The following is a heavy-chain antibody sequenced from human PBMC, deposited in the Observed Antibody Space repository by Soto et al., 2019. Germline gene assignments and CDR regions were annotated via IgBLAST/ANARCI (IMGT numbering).Heavy chain of an antibody. D-gene: IGHD5-12*01. CDR3: ATPRFSGYGGRQVDYFDY. J-gene: IGHJ4*02. Sequence: QVQLVQSGAEVKKPGSSVKVSCKASGGTFSSYAISWVRQAPGQGLEWMGGIIPIFGTANYAQKFEGRVTITADESTSTAYMELSSLRSEDTAVYYCATPRFSGYGGRQVDYFDYWGQGTLVTVSS. V-gene: IGHV1-69*01. CDR2: IIPIFGTA. CDR1: GGTFSSYA.